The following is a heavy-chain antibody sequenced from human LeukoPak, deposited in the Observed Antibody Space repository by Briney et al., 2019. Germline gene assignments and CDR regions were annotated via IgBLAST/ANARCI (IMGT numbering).Heavy chain of an antibody. V-gene: IGHV3-53*01. CDR2: IYADGGGGGT. J-gene: IGHJ5*02. Sequence: GGSLRLSCAVSGVTVSTNYMGWVRQAPGRGWDWVSVIYADGGGGGTYYADSVKGRFTISRDNSRNTLYLQMSNLRADDTAMYYCSRDRSRGYSFTWGQGTLVTVS. CDR1: GVTVSTNY. CDR3: SRDRSRGYSFT. D-gene: IGHD5-12*01.